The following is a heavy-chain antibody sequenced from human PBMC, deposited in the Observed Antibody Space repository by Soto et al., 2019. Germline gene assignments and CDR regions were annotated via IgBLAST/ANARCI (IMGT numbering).Heavy chain of an antibody. CDR3: AKNWNWGSLVH. CDR2: IYYGGST. D-gene: IGHD7-27*01. J-gene: IGHJ4*02. V-gene: IGHV4-59*08. Sequence: QVHLQESGPGLVKPSETLSLTCTVSGDSISTDYWSWIRQSPGKGLEWIGFIYYGGSTNYNPPLKRRVTISVDTPKNQFSLKLSSVTAADTAVYYCAKNWNWGSLVHWGQGTLVTVSS. CDR1: GDSISTDY.